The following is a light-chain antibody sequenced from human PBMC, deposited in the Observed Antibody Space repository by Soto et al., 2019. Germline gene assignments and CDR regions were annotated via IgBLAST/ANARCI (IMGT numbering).Light chain of an antibody. CDR3: QQYDNGPPWT. CDR1: QSVSRN. CDR2: GAS. J-gene: IGKJ1*01. V-gene: IGKV3-15*01. Sequence: TQSPDTLSLSPGEKSTLSCRASQSVSRNLAWYQQRPGQAPMLLIDGASTRATGIPARFSGRGSGTEFTLTISSLQSEDFAVYYGQQYDNGPPWTFGQGTKV.